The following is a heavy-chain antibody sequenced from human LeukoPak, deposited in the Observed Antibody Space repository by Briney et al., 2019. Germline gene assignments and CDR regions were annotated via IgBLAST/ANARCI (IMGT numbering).Heavy chain of an antibody. CDR2: ISGSGGST. D-gene: IGHD3-10*01. CDR3: AKGFGFINAADY. Sequence: GGSLRLSCAASGFTFSSYSMNWVRQAPGKGLEWVSAISGSGGSTYYADSVKGRFTISRDNSKNTLYLQMNSLGAEDTAVYYCAKGFGFINAADYWGQGTLVTVSS. CDR1: GFTFSSYS. J-gene: IGHJ4*02. V-gene: IGHV3-23*01.